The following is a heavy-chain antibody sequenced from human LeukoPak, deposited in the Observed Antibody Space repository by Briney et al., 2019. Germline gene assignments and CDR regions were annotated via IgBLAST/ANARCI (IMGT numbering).Heavy chain of an antibody. J-gene: IGHJ5*02. CDR3: ARDYYDSSGYYLDWFDP. CDR2: IIPIFGTA. CDR1: GYTFTGYY. D-gene: IGHD3-22*01. Sequence: SVKVSCKASGYTFTGYYMHWVRQAPGQGLEWMGGIIPIFGTANYAQKFQGRVTITADESTSTAYMELSSLRSEDTAVYYCARDYYDSSGYYLDWFDPWGQGTLVTVSS. V-gene: IGHV1-69*13.